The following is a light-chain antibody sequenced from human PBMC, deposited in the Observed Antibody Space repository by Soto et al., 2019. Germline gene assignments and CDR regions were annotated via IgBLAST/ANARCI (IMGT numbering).Light chain of an antibody. CDR3: QQLNKYPST. CDR1: RGISSY. Sequence: DIQMTQSPSALFASVGDRVTITCRASRGISSYLGWYQQKPGKAPKLLIYGASTLQSGVPSRFSGSGSGTDFTLTISSLQPEDFATYYCQQLNKYPSTFGGGTKVDI. V-gene: IGKV1-9*01. CDR2: GAS. J-gene: IGKJ4*01.